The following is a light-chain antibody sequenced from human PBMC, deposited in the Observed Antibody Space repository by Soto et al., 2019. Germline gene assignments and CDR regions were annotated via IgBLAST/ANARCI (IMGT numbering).Light chain of an antibody. CDR2: MNN. Sequence: QSVLTQPPSASGTPGQRVTISCSGSTSNIGSNYVYWYQQLPGTAPKLLIYMNNQRPSGVPDRFSGSKSGTSAFLAISGLRSEDEADYYCAAWDDSLSGRVFGGGTKVTVL. J-gene: IGLJ2*01. CDR1: TSNIGSNY. V-gene: IGLV1-47*01. CDR3: AAWDDSLSGRV.